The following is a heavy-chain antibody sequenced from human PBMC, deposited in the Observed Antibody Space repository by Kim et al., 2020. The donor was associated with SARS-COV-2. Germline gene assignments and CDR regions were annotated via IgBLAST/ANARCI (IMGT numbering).Heavy chain of an antibody. J-gene: IGHJ3*02. V-gene: IGHV4-34*01. D-gene: IGHD4-17*01. CDR2: INHSGST. Sequence: SETLSLTCAVYGGSFSGYYWSWIRQPPGKGLEWIGEINHSGSTNYNPSLKSRVTISVDTSKNQFSLKLSSVTAADTAVYYCARDYGDYEGGAFDIWCQGTMVAVSS. CDR3: ARDYGDYEGGAFDI. CDR1: GGSFSGYY.